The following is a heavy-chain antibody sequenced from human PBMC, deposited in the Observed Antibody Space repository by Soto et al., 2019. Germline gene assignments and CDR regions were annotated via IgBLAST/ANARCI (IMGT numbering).Heavy chain of an antibody. CDR1: GDSISSGGYY. J-gene: IGHJ3*01. CDR2: IHYSEST. D-gene: IGHD3-16*01. CDR3: TRGAWGYAFDV. Sequence: QVQLQESGPGLVKPSQTLSLTCTVSGDSISSGGYYWTWIRQHPGKGLEWIAYIHYSESTYYNPFLKSRVVVSMDTSKNQFSLRLSSVTAADTAVYYCTRGAWGYAFDVWGQGTMVTVSS. V-gene: IGHV4-31*03.